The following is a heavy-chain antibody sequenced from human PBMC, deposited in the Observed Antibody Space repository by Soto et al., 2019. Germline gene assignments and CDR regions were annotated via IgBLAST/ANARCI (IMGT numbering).Heavy chain of an antibody. Sequence: QVQLQESGPGLVEPSQTLSLICTVSGASIISDGYYWTWIRQHPGKGLEWLGYIHYSGGATYSPYYTPSLKSRIAISVDTSKKLFSLKLTSVRAEDTAVYYCARVLTYYPNSICYQPFHPWGQGTLVTVSS. CDR2: IHYSGGATYSP. J-gene: IGHJ5*02. V-gene: IGHV4-31*03. D-gene: IGHD3-3*02. CDR1: GASIISDGYY. CDR3: ARVLTYYPNSICYQPFHP.